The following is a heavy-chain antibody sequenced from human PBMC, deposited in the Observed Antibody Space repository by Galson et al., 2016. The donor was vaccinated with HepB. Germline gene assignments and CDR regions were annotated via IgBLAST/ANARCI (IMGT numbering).Heavy chain of an antibody. CDR1: GFTFNNYG. D-gene: IGHD1-26*01. CDR3: VQGSTAPAV. CDR2: ISLSGDST. J-gene: IGHJ6*04. Sequence: SLRLSCAASGFTFNNYGMTWVRQAPGKGLEVVSSISLSGDSTDYADSVKGRFTISRDNSKNTLSLQMNSLRAEDTAAYYCVQGSTAPAVWGKGTTVTVSS. V-gene: IGHV3-23*01.